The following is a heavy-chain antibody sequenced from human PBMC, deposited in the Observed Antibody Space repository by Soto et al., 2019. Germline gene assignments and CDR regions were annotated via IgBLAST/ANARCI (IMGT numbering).Heavy chain of an antibody. D-gene: IGHD3-22*01. V-gene: IGHV5-51*01. CDR1: GYSFTSYW. CDR2: IYPGDSDT. CDR3: ASWDYYDSSRPGDAFDI. Sequence: PGESLKISCKGSGYSFTSYWIGWVRQMPGKGLEWMGIIYPGDSDTRYSPPFQGQVTISADKSISTAYLQWSSLKASDTAMYYCASWDYYDSSRPGDAFDIWGQGTMVTVSS. J-gene: IGHJ3*02.